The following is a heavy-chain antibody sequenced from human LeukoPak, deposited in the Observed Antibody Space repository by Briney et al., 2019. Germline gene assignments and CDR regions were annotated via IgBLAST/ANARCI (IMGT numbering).Heavy chain of an antibody. CDR3: ATDLLAASGV. J-gene: IGHJ4*02. CDR1: GYTLTELS. CDR2: FDPEDGET. Sequence: GASVKVSCKVSGYTLTELSMHWVRQAPGKGLEWMGGFDPEDGETIYAQKFQGRVTMAEDTSTDTAYMELSSLRSGDTAVYYCATDLLAASGVWGQGTLVTVSS. D-gene: IGHD6-25*01. V-gene: IGHV1-24*01.